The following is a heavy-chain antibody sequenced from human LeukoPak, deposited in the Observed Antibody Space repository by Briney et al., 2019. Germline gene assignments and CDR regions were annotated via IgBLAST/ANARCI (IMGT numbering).Heavy chain of an antibody. J-gene: IGHJ4*02. D-gene: IGHD2-21*02. CDR1: GGSIGSGYY. Sequence: SETLSLTCTVSGGSIGSGYYWAWIRQPPGKGLAWIGSIHYGGTTHYNPSLQSRVTISADTSKNQFALDLRSVTAADTAVYYCTRDIGDFVSDFWGQGTLVTVSS. V-gene: IGHV4-39*02. CDR3: TRDIGDFVSDF. CDR2: IHYGGTT.